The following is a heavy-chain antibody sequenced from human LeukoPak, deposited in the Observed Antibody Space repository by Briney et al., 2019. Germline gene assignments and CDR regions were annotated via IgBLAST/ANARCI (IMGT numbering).Heavy chain of an antibody. CDR1: GGSISSSSYY. D-gene: IGHD3-22*01. Sequence: SETLSLTCTVSGGSISSSSYYWGWIRQPPGKGLEWIGSIYYSGSTYYNPSLKSRVTISVDTSKNQFSLKLSSVTAADTAVYYCASSYYDSSGIFDYLGEGTLVTVSS. CDR3: ASSYYDSSGIFDY. J-gene: IGHJ4*02. V-gene: IGHV4-39*01. CDR2: IYYSGST.